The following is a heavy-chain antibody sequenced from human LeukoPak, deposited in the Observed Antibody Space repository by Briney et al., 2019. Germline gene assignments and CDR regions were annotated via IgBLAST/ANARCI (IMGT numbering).Heavy chain of an antibody. CDR3: ARRRYNIDY. J-gene: IGHJ4*02. CDR2: IYYSGST. Sequence: PSETLSLTCTVSGGSINNYYWSWIRQPPGKGLEWIGYIYYSGSTNYNPSLKSRVTISVDTSKNQFSLKLSSVTAADTAVYYCARRRYNIDYWGQGTLVTVSS. D-gene: IGHD1-1*01. V-gene: IGHV4-59*08. CDR1: GGSINNYY.